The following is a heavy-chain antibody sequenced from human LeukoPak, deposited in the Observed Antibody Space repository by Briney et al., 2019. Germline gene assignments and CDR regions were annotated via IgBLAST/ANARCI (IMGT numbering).Heavy chain of an antibody. D-gene: IGHD2-21*01. CDR2: MNPNSGNT. J-gene: IGHJ6*02. CDR3: ARGKVVMLGDAVENYYYYYGMDV. CDR1: GYTFTSYD. V-gene: IGHV1-8*01. Sequence: ASVKVSCKASGYTFTSYDINWVRQATGQGLEWMGWMNPNSGNTGYAQKFQGRVTMTRNTSISTAYMELSSLRSEDTAVYYCARGKVVMLGDAVENYYYYYGMDVWGQGTTVTVSS.